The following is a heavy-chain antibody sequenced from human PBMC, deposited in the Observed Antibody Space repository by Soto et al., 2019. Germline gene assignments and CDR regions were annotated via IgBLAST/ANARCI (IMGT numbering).Heavy chain of an antibody. V-gene: IGHV3-11*01. CDR3: ARAATYYYDSSGYYYV. Sequence: GGSLRLSCAASGFTFSDYYMSWIRQAPGKGLEWASYISSSGSTIYYADSVKGRFTISRDNAKNSLYLQMNSLRAEDTAVYYCARAATYYYDSSGYYYVWGQGTLVTVSS. D-gene: IGHD3-22*01. J-gene: IGHJ4*02. CDR2: ISSSGSTI. CDR1: GFTFSDYY.